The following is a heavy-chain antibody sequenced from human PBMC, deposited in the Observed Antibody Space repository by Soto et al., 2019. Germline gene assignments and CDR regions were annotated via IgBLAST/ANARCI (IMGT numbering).Heavy chain of an antibody. Sequence: GASVKVSCKVSGYTLTELSMHWVRQAPGKGLEWMGGFDPEDGETIYAQKFQGRVTMTEDTSTDTAYMELSSLRSEDTAVYYCATAERIAAAASLAYWGQGTLVTVSS. CDR1: GYTLTELS. CDR3: ATAERIAAAASLAY. CDR2: FDPEDGET. J-gene: IGHJ4*02. V-gene: IGHV1-24*01. D-gene: IGHD6-13*01.